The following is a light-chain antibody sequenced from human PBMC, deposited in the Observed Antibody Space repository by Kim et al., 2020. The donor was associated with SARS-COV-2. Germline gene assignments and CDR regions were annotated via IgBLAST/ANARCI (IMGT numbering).Light chain of an antibody. CDR2: DAS. Sequence: TLSASVGDRVTITCRASQSISSWLAWYQQKPGKAPKLLIYDASSLESGVPSRFSGSGSGTEFTLTISSLQPDDFATYYCQQYNSYTFGGGTKLEI. CDR1: QSISSW. V-gene: IGKV1-5*01. CDR3: QQYNSYT. J-gene: IGKJ4*01.